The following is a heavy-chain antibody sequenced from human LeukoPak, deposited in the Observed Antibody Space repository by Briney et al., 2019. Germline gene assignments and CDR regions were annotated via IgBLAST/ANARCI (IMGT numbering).Heavy chain of an antibody. CDR1: GITFSSNA. D-gene: IGHD5-18*01. Sequence: GSLRLSCAASGITFSSNAMNWVRQAPGKGLEWVSAISGSGGSTYYADSVKGRFTISRDNSKNTLYLQMNNLGAEDTALYYCAKVITAGWQKDDLDIWGRGTMVTVSS. CDR2: ISGSGGST. J-gene: IGHJ3*02. V-gene: IGHV3-23*01. CDR3: AKVITAGWQKDDLDI.